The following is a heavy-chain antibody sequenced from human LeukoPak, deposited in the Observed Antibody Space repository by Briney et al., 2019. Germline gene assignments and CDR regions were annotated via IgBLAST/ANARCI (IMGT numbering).Heavy chain of an antibody. D-gene: IGHD3-16*01. CDR1: GFTYSSYS. Sequence: GGSLRLSCAASGFTYSSYSMNWVRQAPGKGLEYVSYISSGSGTIYYADSVKGRFTISRDNAKNSLYLQMDSLRAEDTAVYYCARDGAITYSYYYMDVWGKGTTVTVSS. CDR3: ARDGAITYSYYYMDV. V-gene: IGHV3-48*04. CDR2: ISSGSGTI. J-gene: IGHJ6*03.